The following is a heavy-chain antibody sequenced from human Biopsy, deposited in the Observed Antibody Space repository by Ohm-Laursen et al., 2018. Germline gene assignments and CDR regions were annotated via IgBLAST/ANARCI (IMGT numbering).Heavy chain of an antibody. CDR3: SREQHYYSA. CDR1: GYTFTDDQ. Sequence: GASVKVSCKTTGYTFTDDQIHWVREAPGQGLEWMGLVNPKKGDTRYAQKFQDRVTMTSDVSVAPAYMELTGLTSDDTAVYFCSREQHYYSAWGQGTLVTVSS. V-gene: IGHV1-2*06. CDR2: VNPKKGDT. J-gene: IGHJ5*02. D-gene: IGHD2-21*02.